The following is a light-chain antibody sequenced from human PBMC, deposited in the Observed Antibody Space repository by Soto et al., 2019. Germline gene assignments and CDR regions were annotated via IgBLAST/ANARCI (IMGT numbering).Light chain of an antibody. V-gene: IGLV1-40*01. CDR3: QAHDSSLSGWV. Sequence: QSVLTQPPSVSGAPGQRVTISCTGSRSNIGAGYDVHWYQQLPGTAPKLLIYGNSNRPSGVPDRFSGSKSGTSASLAITGLQAEDEADYYCQAHDSSLSGWVFGGGTQLTVL. CDR2: GNS. J-gene: IGLJ3*02. CDR1: RSNIGAGYD.